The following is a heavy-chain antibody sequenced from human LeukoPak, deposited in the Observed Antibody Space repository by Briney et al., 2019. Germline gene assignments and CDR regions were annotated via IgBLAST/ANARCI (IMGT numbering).Heavy chain of an antibody. CDR2: IYTSRST. D-gene: IGHD5-18*01. Sequence: PSETLSLTCTVSGGSISSYYWSWIRQPAGKGLEWIGRIYTSRSTNYNPSLKSRVTMSVDTSKNQFSLKLSSVTAADTAVYYCARDHTSPPHSSLDYWGQGTLVTVSS. CDR3: ARDHTSPPHSSLDY. CDR1: GGSISSYY. V-gene: IGHV4-4*07. J-gene: IGHJ4*02.